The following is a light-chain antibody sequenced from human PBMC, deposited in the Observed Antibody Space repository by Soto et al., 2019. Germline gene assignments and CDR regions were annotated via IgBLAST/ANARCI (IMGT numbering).Light chain of an antibody. Sequence: EIVLTQSPSTLSLSPGERATLSCRASQSVTKSLAWYQQKPGQAPRLLIFATSHRATDIPTRFSGSGSETDFTLTISSLEPEDFAVYYCQQRSYWPPSLTFGGGTKVEIK. CDR1: QSVTKS. J-gene: IGKJ4*01. CDR2: ATS. V-gene: IGKV3-11*01. CDR3: QQRSYWPPSLT.